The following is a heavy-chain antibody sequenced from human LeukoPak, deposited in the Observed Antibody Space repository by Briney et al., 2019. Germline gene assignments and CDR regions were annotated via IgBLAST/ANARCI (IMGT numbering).Heavy chain of an antibody. CDR2: ISGSGGST. Sequence: GESLRLSCAASGFTFSSYAMSWVRQAPGKGLEWVSAISGSGGSTYYADSVKGRFTISRDNSKNTLYLQMDSLRAEDTAVYYCAKEGRRWGYYFSMDVWGKGTTVAVSS. CDR1: GFTFSSYA. CDR3: AKEGRRWGYYFSMDV. V-gene: IGHV3-23*01. J-gene: IGHJ6*03. D-gene: IGHD7-27*01.